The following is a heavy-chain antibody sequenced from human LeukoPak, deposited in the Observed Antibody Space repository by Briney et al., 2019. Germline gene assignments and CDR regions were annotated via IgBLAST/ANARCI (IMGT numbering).Heavy chain of an antibody. CDR3: ARGTVSSGWDDYFDY. CDR2: INHSGST. J-gene: IGHJ4*02. D-gene: IGHD6-19*01. CDR1: GGSFSGYY. V-gene: IGHV4-34*01. Sequence: PSETLPLTCAVYGGSFSGYYWSWIRQPPGKGLEWIGEINHSGSTNYNPSLKSRVTISVDTSKNQFSLKLSSVTAADTAVYYCARGTVSSGWDDYFDYWGQGTLVTVSS.